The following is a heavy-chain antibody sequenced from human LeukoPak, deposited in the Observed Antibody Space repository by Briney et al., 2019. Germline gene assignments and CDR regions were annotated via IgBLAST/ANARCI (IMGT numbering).Heavy chain of an antibody. CDR3: ARGTVTMVDY. V-gene: IGHV3-66*01. J-gene: IGHJ4*02. Sequence: GGSLRLSCAASGFTVSSNYMSRVRQAPRRGLEWDSVIYSGGSTYYADSVKGRFTVSRDNSKNTLFLQMNSLRAGDTAVYYCARGTVTMVDYWGQGTLVTVSS. CDR2: IYSGGST. D-gene: IGHD3-10*01. CDR1: GFTVSSNY.